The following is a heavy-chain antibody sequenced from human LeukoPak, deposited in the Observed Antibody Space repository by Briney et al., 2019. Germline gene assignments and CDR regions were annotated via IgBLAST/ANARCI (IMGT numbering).Heavy chain of an antibody. Sequence: SETLSLTCTVSAVSISGDYWTSVRQPPGKGLEWIGQIHYSGRPDYNPSLKSRVTISVDTSKNQLSLKVTSVTGADTAVYYCARFGVDYDMDVWGQGTTVTVSS. V-gene: IGHV4-59*01. CDR1: AVSISGDY. J-gene: IGHJ6*02. D-gene: IGHD3-16*01. CDR2: IHYSGRP. CDR3: ARFGVDYDMDV.